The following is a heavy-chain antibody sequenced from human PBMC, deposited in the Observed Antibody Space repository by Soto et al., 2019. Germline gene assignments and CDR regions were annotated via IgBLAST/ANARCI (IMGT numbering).Heavy chain of an antibody. J-gene: IGHJ4*02. V-gene: IGHV4-30-2*01. CDR3: ARGQVVAAQH. CDR1: GGPISSGGYS. Sequence: QLKLQKSGSGRVKPSQTLSLTCAVSGGPISSGGYSWSWFRQPPGKGLEWIGYIYHSGSTYYNPSLKSRVTISVDRSKNQFSLKLSSVTAADTAVYYCARGQVVAAQHWGQGTLVTVSS. CDR2: IYHSGST. D-gene: IGHD2-15*01.